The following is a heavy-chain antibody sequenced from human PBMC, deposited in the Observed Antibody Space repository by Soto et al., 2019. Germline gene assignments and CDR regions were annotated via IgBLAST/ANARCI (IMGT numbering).Heavy chain of an antibody. Sequence: QVQLVQYGAEVKKTGASVKVSCKASGYTFTGYYMHWVRQAPGQGLAWMGWINPNSGGTNYEQKLQGRVTMTRDTSISTAYMELSRLRSDVTAVYYCARILLYSGYDGGFDYWGQGTLVTVSS. J-gene: IGHJ4*02. V-gene: IGHV1-2*02. CDR3: ARILLYSGYDGGFDY. CDR1: GYTFTGYY. CDR2: INPNSGGT. D-gene: IGHD5-12*01.